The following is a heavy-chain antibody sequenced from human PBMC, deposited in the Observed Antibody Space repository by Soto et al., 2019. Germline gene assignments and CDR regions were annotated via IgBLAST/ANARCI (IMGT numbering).Heavy chain of an antibody. V-gene: IGHV1-69*06. J-gene: IGHJ3*02. D-gene: IGHD3-22*01. CDR1: GGTFSSYA. Sequence: SVKVSCKASGGTFSSYAISWVRQAPGQGLEWMGGIIPIFGTANYAQKFQGRVTITADKSTSTAYMELSSLRSEDTAVYYCARGPYYDSSGYYRHDAFDIWGQGTMVTVSS. CDR3: ARGPYYDSSGYYRHDAFDI. CDR2: IIPIFGTA.